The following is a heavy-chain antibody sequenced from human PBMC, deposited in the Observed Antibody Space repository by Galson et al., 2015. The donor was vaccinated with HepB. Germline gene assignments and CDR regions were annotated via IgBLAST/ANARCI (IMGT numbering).Heavy chain of an antibody. V-gene: IGHV3-21*01. CDR1: GFTFSSYS. Sequence: SLRLSCAASGFTFSSYSMNWVRQAPGKGLEWVSSISSSSSYIYYADSVKGRFTISRDNAKNSLYLQMNSLRAEDTAVYYCARDPAYDFWSGYHMPWGYYYYMDVWGKGTTVTVSS. CDR3: ARDPAYDFWSGYHMPWGYYYYMDV. J-gene: IGHJ6*03. CDR2: ISSSSSYI. D-gene: IGHD3-3*01.